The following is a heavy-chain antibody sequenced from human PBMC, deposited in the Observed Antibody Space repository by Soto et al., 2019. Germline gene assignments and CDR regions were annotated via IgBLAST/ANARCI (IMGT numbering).Heavy chain of an antibody. D-gene: IGHD6-19*01. J-gene: IGHJ4*02. CDR1: GFTFSSYA. Sequence: EVQLLESGGGLVQPGGSLRLSCAASGFTFSSYAMSWVRQAPGKGLEWVSAISGSGGSTYYADSVKGRFTISRDNSKNTLYLQMNSLRAEDTAVYYCVNQIAVAGYFDYWGQGTLVTVSS. CDR3: VNQIAVAGYFDY. V-gene: IGHV3-23*01. CDR2: ISGSGGST.